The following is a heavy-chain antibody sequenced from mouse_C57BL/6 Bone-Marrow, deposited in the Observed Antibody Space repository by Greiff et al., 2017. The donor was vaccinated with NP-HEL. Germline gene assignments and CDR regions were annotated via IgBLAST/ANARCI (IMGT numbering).Heavy chain of an antibody. CDR3: ARDRGYYGSSYCAMDY. CDR2: ISDGGSYT. Sequence: EVQVVESGGGLVKPGGSLKLSCAASGFTFSSYAMSWVRQTPEKRLEWVATISDGGSYTYYPDNVKGRFTISRDNAKNNLYLQMSHLKSEDTAMYYCARDRGYYGSSYCAMDYWGQGTSVTVSS. D-gene: IGHD1-1*01. J-gene: IGHJ4*01. CDR1: GFTFSSYA. V-gene: IGHV5-4*01.